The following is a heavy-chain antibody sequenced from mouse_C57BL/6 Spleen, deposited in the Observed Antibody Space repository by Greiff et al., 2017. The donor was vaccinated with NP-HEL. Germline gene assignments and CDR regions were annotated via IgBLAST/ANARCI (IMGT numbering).Heavy chain of an antibody. V-gene: IGHV5-17*01. CDR2: ISSGSSTI. CDR3: ARYDV. Sequence: EVQRVESGGGLVKPGGSLKLPCAASGFTFSDYGMHWVRQAPEKGLEWVAYISSGSSTIYYADTVKGRFTISRDNAKNTLFLQMTSLRSEDTAMYYCARYDVWGTGTTVTVSS. CDR1: GFTFSDYG. J-gene: IGHJ1*03.